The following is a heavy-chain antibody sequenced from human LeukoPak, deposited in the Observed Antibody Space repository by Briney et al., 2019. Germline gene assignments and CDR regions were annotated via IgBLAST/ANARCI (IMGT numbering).Heavy chain of an antibody. CDR3: GREFANADTADEEGFDY. V-gene: IGHV1-46*01. Sequence: ASVKVSCKASGYTFTSYYMHWVRQAPGQGLEWMGIINPSGGSTSYAQKFQGRVTITRDTSASTAYMELSSLRSEDTGLYYCGREFANADTADEEGFDYWGQGTLVTVSS. CDR2: INPSGGST. CDR1: GYTFTSYY. D-gene: IGHD2-21*02. J-gene: IGHJ4*02.